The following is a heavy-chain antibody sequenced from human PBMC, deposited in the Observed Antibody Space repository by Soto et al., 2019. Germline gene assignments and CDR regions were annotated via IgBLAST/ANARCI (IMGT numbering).Heavy chain of an antibody. CDR1: GFSLSDYA. CDR3: TRIKFVDWFFSNVAVYNMDV. D-gene: IGHD3-3*01. Sequence: LSLTCAASGFSLSDYAVNWVRQAPGKGLEWVSFISSDSRTIYYGDSVKGRFTVSRDNARNSVSLQMDSLRDEDTAVYYCTRIKFVDWFFSNVAVYNMDVWGQGLSVTV. J-gene: IGHJ6*02. V-gene: IGHV3-48*02. CDR2: ISSDSRTI.